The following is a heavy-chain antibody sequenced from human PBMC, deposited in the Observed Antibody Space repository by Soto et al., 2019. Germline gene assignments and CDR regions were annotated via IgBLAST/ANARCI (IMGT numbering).Heavy chain of an antibody. V-gene: IGHV4-59*01. Sequence: SETLSLTCTVSGGSISSYYWSWIRQPPGKGLDWIGYIYPSGSTNYNPSLKSRVTISVDTSKNEFSLKLTSVTAADTAVYYCARFSGWYSAFDYWGQGTPVTVSS. CDR3: ARFSGWYSAFDY. J-gene: IGHJ4*02. D-gene: IGHD6-19*01. CDR2: IYPSGST. CDR1: GGSISSYY.